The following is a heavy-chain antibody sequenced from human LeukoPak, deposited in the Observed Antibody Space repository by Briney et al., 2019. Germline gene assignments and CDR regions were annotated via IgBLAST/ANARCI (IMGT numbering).Heavy chain of an antibody. J-gene: IGHJ4*02. CDR3: AKKGGYNSGY. V-gene: IGHV3-23*01. CDR1: GFTFSSYG. Sequence: GGSLRLSCAASGFTFSSYGMSWVRQAPGKGLEWGSAISGSGGSTYYADSVKGRFTISRDNSKNTLYLQMNSLRAEDTAVYYCAKKGGYNSGYWGQGTLVTVSS. D-gene: IGHD5-24*01. CDR2: ISGSGGST.